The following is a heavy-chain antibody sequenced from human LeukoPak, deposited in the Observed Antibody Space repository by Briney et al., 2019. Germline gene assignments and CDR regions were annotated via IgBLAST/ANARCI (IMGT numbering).Heavy chain of an antibody. V-gene: IGHV3-30*02. CDR1: GFTFSSYG. CDR3: AKIERGWYYFDY. J-gene: IGHJ4*02. D-gene: IGHD6-19*01. CDR2: IRYDGSNK. Sequence: PGGSLRLSCAASGFTFSSYGMHWVRQAPGKGLEWVAFIRYDGSNKYYADSVKGRFTISRDNSKNTLYLQMNSLRAEDTAVYYCAKIERGWYYFDYWGQGALVTVSS.